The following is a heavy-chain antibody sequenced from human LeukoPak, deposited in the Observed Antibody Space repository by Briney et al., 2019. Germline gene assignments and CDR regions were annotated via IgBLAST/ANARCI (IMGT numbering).Heavy chain of an antibody. J-gene: IGHJ6*02. CDR2: IYYSGGT. CDR1: GGSISSYY. CDR3: ARVGAPVFSMDV. V-gene: IGHV4-59*01. Sequence: SETLSLTCAASGGSISSYYWSWIRQPPGKGLEWIGYIYYSGGTNYNPALKSRVTISVDTSKNDFSLKLSSVTAADTGVYYCARVGAPVFSMDVWGQGTTVSVSS. D-gene: IGHD3-16*01.